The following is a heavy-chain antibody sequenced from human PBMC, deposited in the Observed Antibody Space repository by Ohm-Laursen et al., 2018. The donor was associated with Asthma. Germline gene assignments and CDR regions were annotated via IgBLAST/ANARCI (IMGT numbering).Heavy chain of an antibody. Sequence: AASVKVSCKASGYTFTGHYIHWVRQAPGQGLEWMGRINPNNGGTNFAQKFQGRVTMTTDTSITTAYMELSRLRSDDTAVYYCARGAFRGYTSPSLYWGQGTLVTVSS. V-gene: IGHV1-2*06. CDR3: ARGAFRGYTSPSLY. D-gene: IGHD3-16*01. J-gene: IGHJ4*02. CDR1: GYTFTGHY. CDR2: INPNNGGT.